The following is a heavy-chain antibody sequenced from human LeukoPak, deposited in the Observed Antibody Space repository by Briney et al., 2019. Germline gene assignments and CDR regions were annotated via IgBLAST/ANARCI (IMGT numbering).Heavy chain of an antibody. V-gene: IGHV3-7*04. CDR1: GFTFSSYW. D-gene: IGHD3-22*01. Sequence: EGSLRLSCAASGFTFSSYWMSWVRQAPGKGLEWVANIKQVGSEKYYVDSVKGRFTISRDNAKNSLYLQMNSLRAEDTAVYYCARGSPQVTMIVVVFDYWGQGTLVTVSS. CDR2: IKQVGSEK. J-gene: IGHJ4*02. CDR3: ARGSPQVTMIVVVFDY.